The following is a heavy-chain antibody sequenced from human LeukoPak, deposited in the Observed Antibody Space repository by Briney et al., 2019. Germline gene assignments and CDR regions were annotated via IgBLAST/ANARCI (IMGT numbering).Heavy chain of an antibody. CDR1: GGSISSGSYY. Sequence: SETLSLTCTVSGGSISSGSYYWSWIRQPAGKGLEWIGRIYTSGGTNYNPSLKSRVTISVDTSKNQFSLKLSSVTAADTAVYYCARESVTPYYYYMDVWGKGTTVTVSS. D-gene: IGHD4-23*01. J-gene: IGHJ6*03. V-gene: IGHV4-61*02. CDR2: IYTSGGT. CDR3: ARESVTPYYYYMDV.